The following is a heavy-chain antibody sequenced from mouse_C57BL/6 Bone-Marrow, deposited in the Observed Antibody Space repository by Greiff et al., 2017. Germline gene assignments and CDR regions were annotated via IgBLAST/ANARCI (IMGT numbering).Heavy chain of an antibody. CDR1: GYTFTSYG. V-gene: IGHV1-81*01. CDR2: IYPRSGNT. J-gene: IGHJ3*01. Sequence: VQLVESGAELARPGASVKLSCKASGYTFTSYGISWVKQRTGQGLEWIGEIYPRSGNTYYNEKFKGKATLTADKSSSTAYMELRSLTSEDSAVYFCAREGTAPSWFAYWRQGTLVTVSA. D-gene: IGHD3-3*01. CDR3: AREGTAPSWFAY.